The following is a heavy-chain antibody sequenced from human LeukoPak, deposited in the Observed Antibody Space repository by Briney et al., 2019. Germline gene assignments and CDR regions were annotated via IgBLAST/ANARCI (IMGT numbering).Heavy chain of an antibody. CDR2: ISSSGSTI. J-gene: IGHJ4*02. CDR3: AKDIRGYDYGNFDY. V-gene: IGHV3-11*01. D-gene: IGHD5-18*01. Sequence: GGSLRLSCAASGFTFSDYYMSWIRQAPGKGLEWVSYISSSGSTIYYADSVKGRFTISRDDSKNSLYLQMNSLRTEDTALYYCAKDIRGYDYGNFDYWGQGTLVTVSS. CDR1: GFTFSDYY.